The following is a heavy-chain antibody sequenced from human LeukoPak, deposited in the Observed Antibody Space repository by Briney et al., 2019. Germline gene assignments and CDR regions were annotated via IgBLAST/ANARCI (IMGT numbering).Heavy chain of an antibody. J-gene: IGHJ3*02. CDR2: IKSKTDGGTT. CDR3: TTYYYHSSGYYWMIAFDI. D-gene: IGHD3-22*01. CDR1: GLTVSNAW. V-gene: IGHV3-15*01. Sequence: PGGSLRPSCAASGLTVSNAWTSWVRQAPGKGLEWVGRIKSKTDGGTTDYAASVRGRFTISRDDSKDKPYLQMNSLKTEDTSVDTCTTYYYHSSGYYWMIAFDIWGQGTMVTVSS.